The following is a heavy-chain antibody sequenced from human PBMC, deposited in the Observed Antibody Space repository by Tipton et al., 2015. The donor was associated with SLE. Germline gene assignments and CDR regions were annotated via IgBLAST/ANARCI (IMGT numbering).Heavy chain of an antibody. J-gene: IGHJ4*02. Sequence: RSLRLSCAASGFIFSTYGMHWVRQTPGKGLEWVAFISYVGNNQKYADSVRGRFTIYRDNSKNTVYLQMNSLRAADPAVFYCARGKGNDWNIDFWGQGTLVTVSS. CDR2: ISYVGNNQ. CDR1: GFIFSTYG. V-gene: IGHV3-30*03. CDR3: ARGKGNDWNIDF. D-gene: IGHD1/OR15-1a*01.